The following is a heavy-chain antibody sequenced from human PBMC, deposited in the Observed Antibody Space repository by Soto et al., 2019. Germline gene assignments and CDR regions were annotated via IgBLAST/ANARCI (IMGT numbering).Heavy chain of an antibody. Sequence: GASVKVSCKASGYTFTSYAMHWVRQAPGQRLEWMGWINAGNGNTKYSQKFQGRVTITRDTSASTAYMELSSLRSEDTAVYYCSCSHLGTPPDLLAFWGQGTSVTGS. D-gene: IGHD1-7*01. J-gene: IGHJ6*02. CDR2: INAGNGNT. CDR1: GYTFTSYA. V-gene: IGHV1-3*01. CDR3: SCSHLGTPPDLLAF.